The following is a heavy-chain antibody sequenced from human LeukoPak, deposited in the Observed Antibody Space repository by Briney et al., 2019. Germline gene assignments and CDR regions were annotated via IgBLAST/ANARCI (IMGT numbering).Heavy chain of an antibody. D-gene: IGHD3-22*01. J-gene: IGHJ4*02. CDR3: ARDQRQQNYYETIGYMDS. CDR1: GYTFTDNY. Sequence: ASVKVSCRASGYTFTDNYIHWVRQAPGQGLECMGSINPNYGGTHFARQFQGRVTMTTDTSISTAYMELSRLRSADSAVYYCARDQRQQNYYETIGYMDSWGQGALVTVSS. CDR2: INPNYGGT. V-gene: IGHV1-2*02.